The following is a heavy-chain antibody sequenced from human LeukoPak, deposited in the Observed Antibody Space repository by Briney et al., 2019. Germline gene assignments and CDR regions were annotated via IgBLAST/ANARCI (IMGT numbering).Heavy chain of an antibody. J-gene: IGHJ4*02. Sequence: PGGSLRLSCAASGFSFRDFWMTWVRQAPGKGLEWVANINQGGSVKYYVDSVKGRFTISRDDVESSLYVQMNSLRDEDTAVYYCARFGYSGWNLEYWGQGTLVTVSS. CDR1: GFSFRDFW. D-gene: IGHD5-12*01. V-gene: IGHV3-7*01. CDR3: ARFGYSGWNLEY. CDR2: INQGGSVK.